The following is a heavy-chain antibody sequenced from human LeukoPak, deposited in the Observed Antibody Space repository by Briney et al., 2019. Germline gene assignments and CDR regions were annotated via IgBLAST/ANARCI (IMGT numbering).Heavy chain of an antibody. CDR1: GFTFDDYA. Sequence: AGGSLRLSCAASGFTFDDYAMHWVRQAPGKGLEWVSGISRNSGSIGYADSVKGRFTISRDNAKNSLYLQMNSLRAEDTALYYCAKAYDSSGKDAFDIWGQGTMVTVSS. CDR2: ISRNSGSI. J-gene: IGHJ3*02. CDR3: AKAYDSSGKDAFDI. D-gene: IGHD3-22*01. V-gene: IGHV3-9*01.